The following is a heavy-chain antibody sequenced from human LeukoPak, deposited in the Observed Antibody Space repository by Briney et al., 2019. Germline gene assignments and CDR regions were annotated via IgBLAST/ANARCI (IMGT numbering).Heavy chain of an antibody. J-gene: IGHJ4*02. CDR3: AREVNSGYDLERYFDY. D-gene: IGHD5-12*01. CDR1: GYTFTGYY. V-gene: IGHV1-2*02. CDR2: INPNSGGT. Sequence: GASVKVSCKASGYTFTGYYMHWVRQAPGQGLEWMGWINPNSGGTNYAQKFQGRVTMTRDTSISTAYMELSRLRSDDTAVYYCAREVNSGYDLERYFDYWGQRTLVTVSS.